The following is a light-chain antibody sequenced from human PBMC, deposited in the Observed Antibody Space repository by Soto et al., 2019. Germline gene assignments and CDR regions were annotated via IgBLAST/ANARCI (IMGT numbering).Light chain of an antibody. J-gene: IGKJ4*01. CDR2: GAS. CDR3: QQYGSSPRALT. Sequence: EIVLTQSPGTLSLSPGERATLSCRASQSVTSNSLAWYQQQPGQAPRLLIYGASNTATGITDRFSGSGSGTDFTITISRLEPEDFSVYYCQQYGSSPRALTFGGGTKVEIK. CDR1: QSVTSNS. V-gene: IGKV3-20*01.